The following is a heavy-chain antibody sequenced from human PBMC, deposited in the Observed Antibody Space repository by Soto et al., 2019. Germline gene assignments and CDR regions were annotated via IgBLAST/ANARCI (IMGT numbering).Heavy chain of an antibody. CDR1: CSNFG. D-gene: IGHD6-13*01. J-gene: IGHJ4*02. V-gene: IGHV3-23*01. CDR2: ISGSGGTT. CDR3: AKSQIGAARYGDY. Sequence: CSNFGGSRISKTPGKGLEWVSAISGSGGTTYYADSVKGRFTISRDNSKNTLYLQMNNLRAEDTAVYYCAKSQIGAARYGDYWGQGTLVTVPQ.